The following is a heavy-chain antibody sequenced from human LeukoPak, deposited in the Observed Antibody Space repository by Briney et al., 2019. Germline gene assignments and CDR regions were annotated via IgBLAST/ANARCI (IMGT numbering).Heavy chain of an antibody. CDR3: AKARTGDLDY. V-gene: IGHV3-30*18. CDR1: GFTFSSYG. CDR2: ISYDGSNK. J-gene: IGHJ4*02. Sequence: PGGSLRLSCAASGFTFSSYGMHWVRQAPGKGLEWVAVISYDGSNKYYADSVKGRFTISRDNSKNTLYLQMNSLRAEDTAVYYCAKARTGDLDYWGQGTLVTVSS. D-gene: IGHD7-27*01.